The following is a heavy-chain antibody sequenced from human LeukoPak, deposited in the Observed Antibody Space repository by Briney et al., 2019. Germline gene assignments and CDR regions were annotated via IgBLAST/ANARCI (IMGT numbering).Heavy chain of an antibody. Sequence: GGSLRLSCAASGFTFSSYSMNWVRQAPGKGLEWVSYISSSSGEIYYADSVKGRFTISRDNAKNSLYLQMNSLRAEDTAVYYCAAGGFYWGQGILVTVSS. CDR1: GFTFSSYS. V-gene: IGHV3-21*05. CDR3: AAGGFY. J-gene: IGHJ4*02. D-gene: IGHD2-8*02. CDR2: ISSSSGEI.